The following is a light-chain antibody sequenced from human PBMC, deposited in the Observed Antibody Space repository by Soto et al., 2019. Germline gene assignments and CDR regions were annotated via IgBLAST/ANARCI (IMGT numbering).Light chain of an antibody. CDR2: ASS. CDR1: QSISSTY. CDR3: QQYGTSPQLT. Sequence: EIVLTQSPGTLSLSPGERATLSCRASQSISSTYLAWYQQIPGQAPTLLIFASSKRATGIPDRFSGSGSGTDFTLTISRLEPEDFAVYYCQQYGTSPQLTFGQGTKVEVK. J-gene: IGKJ1*01. V-gene: IGKV3-20*01.